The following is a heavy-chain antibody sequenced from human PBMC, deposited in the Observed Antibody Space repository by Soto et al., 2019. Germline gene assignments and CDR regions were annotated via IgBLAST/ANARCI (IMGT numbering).Heavy chain of an antibody. CDR3: ARDLNDDYVWGSYRSPSLFYYYYYGMDV. Sequence: GGSLRLSCAASGFTFGSYAMHWVRQAPGKGLEWVAVISYDGSNKYYADSVKGRFTISRDNSKNTLYLQMNSLRAEDTAVYYCARDLNDDYVWGSYRSPSLFYYYYYGMDVWGQGTTVTVSS. V-gene: IGHV3-30-3*01. CDR2: ISYDGSNK. D-gene: IGHD3-16*02. J-gene: IGHJ6*02. CDR1: GFTFGSYA.